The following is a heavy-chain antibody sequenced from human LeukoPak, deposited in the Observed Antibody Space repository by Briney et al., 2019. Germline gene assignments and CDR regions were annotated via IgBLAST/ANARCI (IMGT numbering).Heavy chain of an antibody. CDR1: GFSFSSYA. CDR3: AKGRVGANGYYYYGMDV. J-gene: IGHJ6*02. Sequence: GGSLRLSCAASGFSFSSYAMSWVRQAPGKGLEWVSALIASGGSPYYADSVKGRFAISRDNSKNTLYLQMNSLRTEDTAVYYCAKGRVGANGYYYYGMDVWGQGTTVTVSS. CDR2: LIASGGSP. D-gene: IGHD1-26*01. V-gene: IGHV3-23*01.